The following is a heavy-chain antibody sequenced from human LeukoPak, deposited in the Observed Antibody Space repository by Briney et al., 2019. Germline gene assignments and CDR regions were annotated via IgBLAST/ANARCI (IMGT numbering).Heavy chain of an antibody. Sequence: GGSLRLSCAASGFTFSSYGMHWVRQAPGKGLEWVAVISYDGSNKYYADSVKGRFTISRDNSKNTLYLQMNSLRAEDTAVYYCAKKPFRYYYDSSGYYDYWGQGTLVTVSS. J-gene: IGHJ4*02. CDR3: AKKPFRYYYDSSGYYDY. D-gene: IGHD3-22*01. CDR1: GFTFSSYG. V-gene: IGHV3-30*18. CDR2: ISYDGSNK.